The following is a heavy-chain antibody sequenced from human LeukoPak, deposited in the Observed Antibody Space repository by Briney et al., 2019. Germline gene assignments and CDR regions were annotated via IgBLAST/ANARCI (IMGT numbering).Heavy chain of an antibody. J-gene: IGHJ4*02. V-gene: IGHV4-59*01. CDR3: AGRTARYFDY. D-gene: IGHD2-21*02. Sequence: PSETLSLTCSVSGDSISNYYWSWIWQPPGEGLQWIGYVFYSGSTNYNASLKSRVVISVDTSKNQFSLKLTSVTAADTAVYYCAGRTARYFDYWGQGFLVTVSS. CDR2: VFYSGST. CDR1: GDSISNYY.